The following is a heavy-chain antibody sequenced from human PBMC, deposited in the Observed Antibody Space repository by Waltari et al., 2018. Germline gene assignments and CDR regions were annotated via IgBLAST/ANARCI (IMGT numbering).Heavy chain of an antibody. Sequence: QVQLQESGPGLVKPSETLSLTCTVSGGSISSSYWSWIRPPPGKGLEWIGYIYYSGSTNYNPSLKSRVTISVDTSKNQFSLKLSSVTAADTAVYYCARDSGSYSSSLLDAFDIWGQGTMVTVSS. V-gene: IGHV4-59*01. CDR1: GGSISSSY. CDR2: IYYSGST. CDR3: ARDSGSYSSSLLDAFDI. J-gene: IGHJ3*02. D-gene: IGHD6-13*01.